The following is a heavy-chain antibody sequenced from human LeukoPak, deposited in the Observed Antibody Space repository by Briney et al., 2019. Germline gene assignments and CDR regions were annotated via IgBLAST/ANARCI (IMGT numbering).Heavy chain of an antibody. Sequence: ASVKVSCKASGGTFSSYAISWVRQATGQGLEWMGWMNPNSGNTGYAQKFQGRVTMTRNTSISTAYMELSSLRSEDTAVYYCARVTYDFWSGYYKEADYYYGMDVWGQGTTVTVSS. CDR1: GGTFSSYA. D-gene: IGHD3-3*01. CDR3: ARVTYDFWSGYYKEADYYYGMDV. J-gene: IGHJ6*02. CDR2: MNPNSGNT. V-gene: IGHV1-8*02.